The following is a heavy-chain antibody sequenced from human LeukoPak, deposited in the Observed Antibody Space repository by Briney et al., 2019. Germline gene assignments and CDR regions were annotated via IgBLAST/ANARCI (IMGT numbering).Heavy chain of an antibody. Sequence: PSETLSLTCTVSGYSISSGYYWGWIRQPPGKGLEWIGSIYYSGSTYYNPSLKSRVTISVDTSKNQFSLKLSSVTAADTAVYYCARHTMVRGGLDYWGQGTLVTVSS. CDR2: IYYSGST. D-gene: IGHD3-10*01. V-gene: IGHV4-38-2*02. CDR3: ARHTMVRGGLDY. CDR1: GYSISSGYY. J-gene: IGHJ4*02.